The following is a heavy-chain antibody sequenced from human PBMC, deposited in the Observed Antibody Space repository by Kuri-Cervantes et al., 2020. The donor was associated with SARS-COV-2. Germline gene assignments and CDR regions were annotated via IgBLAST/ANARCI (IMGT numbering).Heavy chain of an antibody. D-gene: IGHD5-24*01. CDR1: GFTFSSYA. CDR2: ISWNSATI. Sequence: GGSLRLSCAASGFTFSSYAMSWVRQAPGKGLEWVSGISWNSATIDYGDSVKGRFTISRDNARNSLYLQMNSLRLEDTALYYCVARRDGYPPAGFDFWGQGTMVTVSS. J-gene: IGHJ3*01. V-gene: IGHV3-9*01. CDR3: VARRDGYPPAGFDF.